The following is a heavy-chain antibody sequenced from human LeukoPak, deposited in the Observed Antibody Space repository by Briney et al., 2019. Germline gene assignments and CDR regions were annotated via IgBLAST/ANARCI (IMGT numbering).Heavy chain of an antibody. D-gene: IGHD1-26*01. V-gene: IGHV3-49*04. CDR1: GFTFGDYA. Sequence: GGSLRLSCTASGFTFGDYAMSWVRQAPGKWLEWVGFIRSKAYGGTTEYAASVKGRFTSSRDDSKSIAYLQMNSLKTEDTAVYYCTRGLVGVDYYYYYYYMDVWGKGTTVTVSS. CDR2: IRSKAYGGTT. CDR3: TRGLVGVDYYYYYYYMDV. J-gene: IGHJ6*03.